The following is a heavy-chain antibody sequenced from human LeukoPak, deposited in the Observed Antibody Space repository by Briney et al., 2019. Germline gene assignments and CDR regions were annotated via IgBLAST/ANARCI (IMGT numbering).Heavy chain of an antibody. Sequence: VASVKVSCKASGYTFTGYYMHWVRQAPGQGLEWMGWINPNSGGTNYAQKVQGRVTMTRDTSISTAYMELSRLRSDDTAVYYCARVDYYYYYMDVWGKGTTVTVSS. CDR3: ARVDYYYYYMDV. CDR2: INPNSGGT. J-gene: IGHJ6*03. V-gene: IGHV1-2*02. CDR1: GYTFTGYY.